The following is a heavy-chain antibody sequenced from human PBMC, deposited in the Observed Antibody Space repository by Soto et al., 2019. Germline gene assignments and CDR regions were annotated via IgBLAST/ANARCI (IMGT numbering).Heavy chain of an antibody. CDR1: GGSFSGYY. D-gene: IGHD3-3*01. V-gene: IGHV4-34*01. CDR2: INHSGST. J-gene: IGHJ3*02. CDR3: ARAKGGDFWSGSAFDI. Sequence: SETLSLTCAVYGGSFSGYYWSWIRQPPGKGLEWIGEINHSGSTNYNPSLKSRVTISVDTSKNQFSLKLSSVTAADTAVYYCARAKGGDFWSGSAFDIWGQGTMVTVSS.